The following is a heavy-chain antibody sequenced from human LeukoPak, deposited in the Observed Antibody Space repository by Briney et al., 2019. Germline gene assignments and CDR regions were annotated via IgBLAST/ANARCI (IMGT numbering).Heavy chain of an antibody. CDR3: ARCLAEVGRVPNRFDP. CDR1: GFTFSSYS. Sequence: GGSLRLSCAASGFTFSSYSMNWVRQAPGKGLEWVANIQHDESERYYADSVKGRFIISRDDATNSLYLQMNSLRVEDTAVYYCARCLAEVGRVPNRFDPWGQGTLVTVYS. D-gene: IGHD6-19*01. V-gene: IGHV3-7*01. J-gene: IGHJ5*02. CDR2: IQHDESER.